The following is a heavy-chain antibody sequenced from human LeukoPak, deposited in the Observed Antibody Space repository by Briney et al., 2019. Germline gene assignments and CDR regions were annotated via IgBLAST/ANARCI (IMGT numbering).Heavy chain of an antibody. CDR1: GFTFSSYS. J-gene: IGHJ4*02. CDR3: AKAVAGPFDY. CDR2: ISGSGGSA. Sequence: GGSLRLSCAASGFTFSSYSMNWVRQAPGKGLEWVSAISGSGGSAYYADSVKGRFTISRDNAKNSLYLQMNSLRAEDTAVYYCAKAVAGPFDYWGQGTLVTVSS. D-gene: IGHD6-19*01. V-gene: IGHV3-21*01.